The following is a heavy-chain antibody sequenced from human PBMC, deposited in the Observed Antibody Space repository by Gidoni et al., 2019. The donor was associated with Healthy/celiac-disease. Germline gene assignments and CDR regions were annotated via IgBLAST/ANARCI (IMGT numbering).Heavy chain of an antibody. CDR3: TTEIYSYGYAANWFDP. Sequence: EVQLVESGGGLVKPGGSLRLSCAASGFTFSNAWRSGVRQAPGKGLEWVGRIKSKTDGGTTDYAAPVKGRFTISRDDSKNTLYLQMNSLKTEDTAVYYCTTEIYSYGYAANWFDPWGQGTLVTVSS. D-gene: IGHD5-18*01. V-gene: IGHV3-15*01. J-gene: IGHJ5*02. CDR2: IKSKTDGGTT. CDR1: GFTFSNAW.